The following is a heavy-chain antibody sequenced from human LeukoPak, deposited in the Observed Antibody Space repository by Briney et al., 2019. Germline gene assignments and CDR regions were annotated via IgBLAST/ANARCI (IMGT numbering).Heavy chain of an antibody. CDR1: GFTFSSYA. D-gene: IGHD7-27*01. CDR2: ISGSGGST. Sequence: PGGSLRLSCAASGFTFSSYAMSWVRQAPGKGLEWVSAISGSGGSTYYADSVKGRFTISRDNSKNTLYLQMNSLRAEDTAVYYCASPAGPWGPRYYYYYGMDVWGQGTTVTVSS. CDR3: ASPAGPWGPRYYYYYGMDV. V-gene: IGHV3-23*01. J-gene: IGHJ6*02.